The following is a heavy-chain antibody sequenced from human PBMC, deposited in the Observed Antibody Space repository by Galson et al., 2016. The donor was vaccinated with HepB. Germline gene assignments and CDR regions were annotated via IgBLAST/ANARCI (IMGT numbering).Heavy chain of an antibody. Sequence: SLRPSCAASGFVFSNFGLSWVRQAPGKGLEWFASISTRRTTCYSDSVQGRFTISRDNSNNTLYLQMNGLRAEDTAVYYCAKERLVRRIFDHWGQGTLLTVSS. CDR2: ISTRRTT. CDR1: GFVFSNFG. J-gene: IGHJ4*02. D-gene: IGHD1-1*01. CDR3: AKERLVRRIFDH. V-gene: IGHV3-23*01.